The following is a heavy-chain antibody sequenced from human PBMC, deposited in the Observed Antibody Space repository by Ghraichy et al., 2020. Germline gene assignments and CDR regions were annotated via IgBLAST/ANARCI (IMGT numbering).Heavy chain of an antibody. CDR2: INAANDNT. V-gene: IGHV1-3*01. D-gene: IGHD2-15*01. CDR1: GYTFNTYS. CDR3: ARDIGYCTGASCSFYYGMGV. J-gene: IGHJ6*04. Sequence: ASVKVSCKASGYTFNTYSMHWVRQAPGQRLEWMGWINAANDNTKYLQKFQGRLTITRDTSASTTYMDLSSLRSEDTAMYYCARDIGYCTGASCSFYYGMGVWCEGTTLSVSS.